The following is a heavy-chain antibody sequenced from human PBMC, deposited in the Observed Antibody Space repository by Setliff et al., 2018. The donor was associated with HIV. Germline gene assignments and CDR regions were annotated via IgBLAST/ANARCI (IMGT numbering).Heavy chain of an antibody. Sequence: ASVKVSCKASGYTFTNYDINWVRQAPGQGLEWMGWMNPNSGSTGYAQKFQGRVTMTRNTSIRTAYMELSSLRSEDTAVYYCARGHLDYNFWDEVLGNWFDPWGQGTLVTSPQ. CDR1: GYTFTNYD. CDR3: ARGHLDYNFWDEVLGNWFDP. D-gene: IGHD3-3*01. V-gene: IGHV1-8*02. J-gene: IGHJ5*02. CDR2: MNPNSGST.